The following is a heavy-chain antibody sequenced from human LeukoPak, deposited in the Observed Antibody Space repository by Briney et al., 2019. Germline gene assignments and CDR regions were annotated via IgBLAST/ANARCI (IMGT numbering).Heavy chain of an antibody. CDR2: IHPGDSDT. CDR1: EYTFTTYW. Sequence: LGESLKISCEGSEYTFTTYWIAWVRQMPGKGLEWMGVIHPGDSDTRYSPSFQGQVTISVDKSITTAYLQWSSLKASDTAIYYCARMYYFGSGSPLLHYFDSWGQGTLVTVSS. V-gene: IGHV5-51*01. CDR3: ARMYYFGSGSPLLHYFDS. J-gene: IGHJ4*02. D-gene: IGHD3-10*01.